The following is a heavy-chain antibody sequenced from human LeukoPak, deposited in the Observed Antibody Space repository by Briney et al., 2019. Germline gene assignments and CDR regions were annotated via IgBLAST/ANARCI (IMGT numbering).Heavy chain of an antibody. CDR2: MNPNSGNT. CDR1: GYTFTSYD. D-gene: IGHD6-13*01. J-gene: IGHJ4*02. CDR3: ARGSSWLKHFDY. V-gene: IGHV1-8*03. Sequence: ASVKVSCKASGYTFTSYDINWVRRATGQGLEWMGWMNPNSGNTGYAQKFQGRVTITRNTSISTAYMELSSLRSEDTAVYYCARGSSWLKHFDYWGQGTLVTVSS.